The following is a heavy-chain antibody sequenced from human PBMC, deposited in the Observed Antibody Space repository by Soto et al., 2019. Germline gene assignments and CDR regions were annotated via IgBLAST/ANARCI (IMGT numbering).Heavy chain of an antibody. D-gene: IGHD6-19*01. CDR3: ARDYSSGWYLVNYYYGMDV. CDR1: GFTFSSYA. Sequence: GGSLRLSCAASGFTFSSYAMHRVRQAPGKGLEWVAVISYDGSNKYYADSVKGRFTISRDNSKNTLYLQMNSLRAEDTAVYYCARDYSSGWYLVNYYYGMDVWGQGTTVTVSS. J-gene: IGHJ6*02. V-gene: IGHV3-30-3*01. CDR2: ISYDGSNK.